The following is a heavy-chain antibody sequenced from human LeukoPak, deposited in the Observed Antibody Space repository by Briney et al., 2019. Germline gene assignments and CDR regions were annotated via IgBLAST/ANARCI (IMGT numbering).Heavy chain of an antibody. CDR3: ARVLYYYMDV. Sequence: ASVKVSCKASGGTFNNYTISWVRQAPGQGLEWMGWINPNSGGTNYAQKFQGRVTMTRDTSISTAYMELSGLRSDDTAVYYCARVLYYYMDVWGKGTTVTVSS. V-gene: IGHV1-2*02. J-gene: IGHJ6*03. CDR1: GGTFNNYT. CDR2: INPNSGGT.